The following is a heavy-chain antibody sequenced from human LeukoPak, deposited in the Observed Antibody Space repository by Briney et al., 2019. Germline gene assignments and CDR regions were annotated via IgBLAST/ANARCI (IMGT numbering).Heavy chain of an antibody. CDR3: ARLSESSAYGAFDI. Sequence: GGSLRLSCAASGFTFSSNSMGWVRQAPGKGLEWVSVVYGGGSTYNPDSVKGRFTISRDNSQNTLYLQMDSLRAEDTAVYYCARLSESSAYGAFDIWGQGTMVTVSS. V-gene: IGHV3-66*04. CDR2: VYGGGST. D-gene: IGHD3-22*01. J-gene: IGHJ3*02. CDR1: GFTFSSNS.